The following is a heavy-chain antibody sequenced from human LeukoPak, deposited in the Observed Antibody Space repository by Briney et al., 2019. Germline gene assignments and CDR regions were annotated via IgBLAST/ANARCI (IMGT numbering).Heavy chain of an antibody. CDR1: GFTFSSYG. CDR3: ARAGSHRNSGYDY. V-gene: IGHV3-33*01. J-gene: IGHJ4*02. Sequence: GGSLRLSCAASGFTFSSYGFHWVSQAPGKGLEWVAVIWYDGSKKYYADSVKGRFTISKDNSKNTLYLQMNSLRAEDTAVYYCARAGSHRNSGYDYWGQGTLVTVSS. CDR2: IWYDGSKK. D-gene: IGHD5-12*01.